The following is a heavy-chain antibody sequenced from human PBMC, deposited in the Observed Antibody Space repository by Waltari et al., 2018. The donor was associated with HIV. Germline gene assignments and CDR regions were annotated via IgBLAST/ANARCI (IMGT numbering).Heavy chain of an antibody. CDR3: ARRQQLTD. CDR2: IKEDGSEI. J-gene: IGHJ4*02. D-gene: IGHD6-13*01. CDR1: GFHFSSSW. Sequence: EVRLVESGGGLVQPGGSLRLSCAVSGFHFSSSWMTWVRQAPGKGREWVANIKEDGSEIHYVDSVKGRFTISRDNAKNSLYLQMNSLRAEDTAVYYCARRQQLTDWGQGTLVTVSS. V-gene: IGHV3-7*01.